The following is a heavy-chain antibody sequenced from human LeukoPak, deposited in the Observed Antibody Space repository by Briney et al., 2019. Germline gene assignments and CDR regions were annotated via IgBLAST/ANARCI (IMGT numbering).Heavy chain of an antibody. Sequence: ETLSLTCTVSGGSISSYYWSWIRQPPGKGLEWISYISSSNSVIYYADSVKGRFTVSRDNAKNSLYLQMNNLRDDDTAVYYCARGTMVNWGQGTLVTVSS. CDR1: GGSISSYY. D-gene: IGHD3-10*01. V-gene: IGHV3-48*02. CDR3: ARGTMVN. CDR2: ISSSNSVI. J-gene: IGHJ4*02.